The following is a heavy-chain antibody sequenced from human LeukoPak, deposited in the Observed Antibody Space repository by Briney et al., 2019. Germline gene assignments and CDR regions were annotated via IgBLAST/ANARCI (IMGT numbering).Heavy chain of an antibody. CDR1: GFTFSPLG. CDR2: ISSGSSTT. D-gene: IGHD6-13*01. J-gene: IGHJ6*02. Sequence: GGSLRLSCAASGFTFSPLGMNWVRQAPGRGLEWVSYISSGSSTTYYADSVKGRFTISRDNAKNSLYLQLNSLRAEDTAVYYCAREEGIAAAGAYYYYGMDVWGQGTTVTVSS. V-gene: IGHV3-48*01. CDR3: AREEGIAAAGAYYYYGMDV.